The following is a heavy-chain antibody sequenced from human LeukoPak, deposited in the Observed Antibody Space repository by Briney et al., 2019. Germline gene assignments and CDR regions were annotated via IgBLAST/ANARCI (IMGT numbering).Heavy chain of an antibody. CDR2: ISWDGGST. CDR3: AKGSGDYGDYEDWFDP. V-gene: IGHV3-43*01. J-gene: IGHJ5*02. D-gene: IGHD4-17*01. CDR1: GFTFDDYT. Sequence: GGSLRLSCAASGFTFDDYTMHWVRQAPGKGLEWVSLISWDGGSTYYADSVKGRFTISRDNSKNSLYLQMSSLRTEDTALYYCAKGSGDYGDYEDWFDPWGQGTLVTVSS.